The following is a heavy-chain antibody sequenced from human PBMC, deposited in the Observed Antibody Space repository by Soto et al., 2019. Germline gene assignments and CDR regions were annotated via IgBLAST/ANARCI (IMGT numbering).Heavy chain of an antibody. CDR2: IYYSGST. J-gene: IGHJ5*02. Sequence: PSETPSLTCTVSGGSISSYYWSWIRQPPGRGLEWIGYIYYSGSTNYNPSLKSRVTISVDTSKNQFSLKLSSVTAADTAVYYCESIRSLRYFEWHGYNWFDTWGQGTLVTVSS. V-gene: IGHV4-59*01. CDR1: GGSISSYY. CDR3: ESIRSLRYFEWHGYNWFDT. D-gene: IGHD3-9*01.